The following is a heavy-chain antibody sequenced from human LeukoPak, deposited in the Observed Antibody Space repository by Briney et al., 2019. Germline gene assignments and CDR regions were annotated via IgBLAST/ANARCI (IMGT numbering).Heavy chain of an antibody. Sequence: GGSLRLSCAASGFTFSSYAMHWVRQAPGKGLEWVAVISYDGSNKYYADSVKGRFTIPRDNSKNTLYLQMNSLRAEDTAVYYCARDYGVYCSSTSCYTYYFDYWGQGTLVTVSS. V-gene: IGHV3-30-3*01. CDR1: GFTFSSYA. CDR3: ARDYGVYCSSTSCYTYYFDY. CDR2: ISYDGSNK. J-gene: IGHJ4*02. D-gene: IGHD2-2*02.